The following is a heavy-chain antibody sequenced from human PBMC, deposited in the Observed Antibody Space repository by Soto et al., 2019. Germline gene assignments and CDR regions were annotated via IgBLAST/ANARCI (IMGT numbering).Heavy chain of an antibody. CDR1: ARTFRCYA. CDR3: ARTSSGWFHFDY. V-gene: IGHV1-69*13. Sequence: SLWVSCKAIARTFRCYAISWVRQAPGQGLEWMGGIIPIFGTANYAQKFQGRVTITADESTSTAYMELSSLRSEDAAVYYCARTSSGWFHFDYWGQGTLVTVSS. J-gene: IGHJ4*02. CDR2: IIPIFGTA. D-gene: IGHD6-19*01.